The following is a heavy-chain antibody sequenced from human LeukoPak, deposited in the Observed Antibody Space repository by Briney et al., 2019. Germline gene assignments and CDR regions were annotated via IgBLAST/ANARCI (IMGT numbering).Heavy chain of an antibody. CDR3: ARGRSIAVAGNQYYFDY. CDR2: IYHSGST. J-gene: IGHJ4*02. V-gene: IGHV4-38-2*02. Sequence: SETLSLTCTVSGGSISSYYWSWIRQPPGKGLEWIGSIYHSGSTYYNPSFKSRVTISVDTSKNQFSLKLSSVTAADTAVYYCARGRSIAVAGNQYYFDYWGQGTLVTVSS. CDR1: GGSISSYY. D-gene: IGHD6-19*01.